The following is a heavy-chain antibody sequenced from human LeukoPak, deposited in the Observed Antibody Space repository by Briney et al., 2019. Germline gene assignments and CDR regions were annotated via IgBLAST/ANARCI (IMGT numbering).Heavy chain of an antibody. CDR1: GFTFSSYG. CDR2: IWYDGSNK. D-gene: IGHD3-9*01. J-gene: IGHJ4*02. Sequence: GGSLRLSCAASGFTFSSYGMHWVRQASGKGLEWVAVIWYDGSNKYYADSVKGRFTISRDNSKNTLYLQMNSLRAEDAAVYYCARTMRPILTGYYSLDYWGQGTLVTVSS. CDR3: ARTMRPILTGYYSLDY. V-gene: IGHV3-33*01.